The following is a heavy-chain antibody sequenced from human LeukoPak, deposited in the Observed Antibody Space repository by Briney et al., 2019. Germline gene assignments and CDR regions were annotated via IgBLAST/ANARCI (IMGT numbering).Heavy chain of an antibody. Sequence: GGSLRLSCAASGFTVSSNYMSWVRQAPGKGLEWVSVIYSGGSTYYADSVKGRFTISRDNSKNMLYLQMNSLRAEDTAVYYCARGPVTTYGMDVWGQGTTVTVSS. CDR3: ARGPVTTYGMDV. CDR2: IYSGGST. J-gene: IGHJ6*02. CDR1: GFTVSSNY. V-gene: IGHV3-66*01. D-gene: IGHD4-17*01.